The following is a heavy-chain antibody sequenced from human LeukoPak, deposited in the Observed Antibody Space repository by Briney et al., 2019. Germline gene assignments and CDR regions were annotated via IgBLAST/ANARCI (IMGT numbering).Heavy chain of an antibody. V-gene: IGHV1-8*03. CDR2: INPDSGDI. CDR3: ARGRS. CDR1: GYILTYYR. J-gene: IGHJ4*02. Sequence: ASVKVSCKASGYILTYYRIHWVRQAPGQGLEWMGWINPDSGDIHSAQKFQGRVTITRNTSISTAYMELSSLRFEDTAVYYCARGRSWGQGTLVTVSS.